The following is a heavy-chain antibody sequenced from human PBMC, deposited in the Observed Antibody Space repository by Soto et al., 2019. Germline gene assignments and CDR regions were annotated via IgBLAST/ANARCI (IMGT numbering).Heavy chain of an antibody. CDR1: NGSISNYY. J-gene: IGHJ5*02. V-gene: IGHV4-59*01. D-gene: IGHD6-13*01. CDR3: ARCHMEQLVTAPFDP. Sequence: PSETLSLTCTVSNGSISNYYWSWIRQPPGKGLEWIGYVYYTGSTSYKPSLKGRVTISVDTSRNQFSLRLNSMTTADTALYYCARCHMEQLVTAPFDPWGQGTLVTVSS. CDR2: VYYTGST.